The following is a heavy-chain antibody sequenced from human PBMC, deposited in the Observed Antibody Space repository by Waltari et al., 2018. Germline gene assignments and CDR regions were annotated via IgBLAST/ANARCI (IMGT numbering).Heavy chain of an antibody. D-gene: IGHD4-17*01. CDR3: AGGLRGSDAFDI. CDR2: IYHSGST. CDR1: GGSISSRTW. Sequence: QVQLQESGPGLVEPSGTLSLTCVVSGGSISSRTWLRLVRQPPGKGLEWIGEIYHSGSTSYNPSLKSRVSISVDKSKNQFSLRVTSVTAADTAVYYCAGGLRGSDAFDIWGQGTMVTVSS. V-gene: IGHV4-4*02. J-gene: IGHJ3*02.